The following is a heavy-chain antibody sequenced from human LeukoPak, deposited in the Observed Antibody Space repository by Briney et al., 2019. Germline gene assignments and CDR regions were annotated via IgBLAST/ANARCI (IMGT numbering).Heavy chain of an antibody. J-gene: IGHJ3*02. V-gene: IGHV4-34*01. CDR3: ARGVDCSSTSCYSTRDDAFDI. CDR1: GGSFSGYY. Sequence: SETLSLTCAVYGGSFSGYYWSWIRQPPGKGLEWIGKINHSGSTNYNPSLKSRVTISVDTSKNQFSLKLSSVTAADTAVYYCARGVDCSSTSCYSTRDDAFDIWGQGTMVTVSS. CDR2: INHSGST. D-gene: IGHD2-2*01.